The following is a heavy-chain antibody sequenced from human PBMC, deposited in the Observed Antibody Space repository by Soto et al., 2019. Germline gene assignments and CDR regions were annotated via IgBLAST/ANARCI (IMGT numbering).Heavy chain of an antibody. CDR1: GFTFSSYA. V-gene: IGHV3-23*01. CDR2: TSGSGGST. CDR3: AKDRSESYSPYYFDY. Sequence: EVQLLESGGGLVQPGGSLRLSCAASGFTFSSYAMSWVRQAPGKGLEWVSATSGSGGSTYYADSVKGRFTISRDNSKNTLYLQMNRLRAEDTAVYYCAKDRSESYSPYYFDYWGQGTLVTVSS. J-gene: IGHJ4*02. D-gene: IGHD1-26*01.